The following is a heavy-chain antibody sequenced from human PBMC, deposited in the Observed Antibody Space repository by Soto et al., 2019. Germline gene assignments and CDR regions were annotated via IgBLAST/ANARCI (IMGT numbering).Heavy chain of an antibody. CDR2: ISSSSSYI. J-gene: IGHJ5*02. CDR1: GFTFSSYS. CDR3: ARDGDPYDFWSGYLNWFDP. D-gene: IGHD3-3*01. V-gene: IGHV3-21*01. Sequence: PGGSLRLSCAASGFTFSSYSMNWVRQAPGKGLEWVSSISSSSSYIYYADSVKGRFTISRDNAKNSLYLQMNSLRAEDTAVYYCARDGDPYDFWSGYLNWFDPWGQGTLVTVSS.